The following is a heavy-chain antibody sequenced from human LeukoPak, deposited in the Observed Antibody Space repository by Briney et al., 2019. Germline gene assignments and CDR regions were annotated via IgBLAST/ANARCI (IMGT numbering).Heavy chain of an antibody. D-gene: IGHD2-2*02. CDR1: GFSFTNYC. Sequence: GESLKISCKASGFSFTNYCIGWVRQMPGKGLEWWVIIYPGDSDTRYSPSFQGQVTISADKSSSTAYLQWRSLKASDTAMYYCAGHSFDTADAFDVWGQGTIVIVSA. CDR3: AGHSFDTADAFDV. CDR2: IYPGDSDT. J-gene: IGHJ3*01. V-gene: IGHV5-51*01.